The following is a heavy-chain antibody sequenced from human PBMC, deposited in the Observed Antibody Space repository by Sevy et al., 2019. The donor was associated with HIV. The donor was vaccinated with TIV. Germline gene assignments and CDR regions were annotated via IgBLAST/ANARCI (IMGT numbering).Heavy chain of an antibody. J-gene: IGHJ4*02. CDR2: ISGSSNYI. V-gene: IGHV3-21*06. D-gene: IGHD1-26*01. CDR3: ARGPPDGSYDYFDS. CDR1: GFTFNNFN. Sequence: GGSLRLSCAASGFTFNNFNMNWVRQAPGKGLQWVSSISGSSNYIYYAESLKGRFIISRDNVKDTVFLQMNSPSADDTAVYYCARGPPDGSYDYFDSWGQGTLVTVSS.